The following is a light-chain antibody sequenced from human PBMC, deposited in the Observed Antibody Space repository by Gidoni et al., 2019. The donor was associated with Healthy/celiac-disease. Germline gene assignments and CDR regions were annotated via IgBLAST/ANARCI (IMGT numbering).Light chain of an antibody. CDR3: QQRSNWPLT. CDR1: QSVSSY. Sequence: EIVLTQSPATLSLPPGERATLSCRASQSVSSYLAWYQQKPGQAPRLLIYDACNRATGIPARFSGSGSGTDFTLTISSLEPEDFAVYYCQQRSNWPLTFGGGTKVEIK. J-gene: IGKJ4*01. V-gene: IGKV3-11*01. CDR2: DAC.